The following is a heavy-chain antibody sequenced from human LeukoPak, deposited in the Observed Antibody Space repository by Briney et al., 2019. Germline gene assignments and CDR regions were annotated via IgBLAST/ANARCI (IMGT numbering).Heavy chain of an antibody. Sequence: GESLKISCYGSDYNFMCYWSGLLRQMPGKGLEWMGIIYPGDSDTRYSPSFQGQVTISADKSISTAYLQWSSLKASDTAMYYCTSLKGQWSDYWGQGTLVTVSS. CDR2: IYPGDSDT. CDR3: TSLKGQWSDY. D-gene: IGHD6-19*01. J-gene: IGHJ4*02. CDR1: DYNFMCYW. V-gene: IGHV5-51*01.